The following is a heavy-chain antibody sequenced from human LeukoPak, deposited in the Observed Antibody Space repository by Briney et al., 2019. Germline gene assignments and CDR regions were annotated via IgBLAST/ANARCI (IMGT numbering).Heavy chain of an antibody. CDR2: INGDGTIT. CDR1: VFTFSSYW. CDR3: AKKAGPYCSGGSCYSLDH. Sequence: PGGALRLSCAASVFTFSSYWMHWVRQVPGKGLVWVSSINGDGTITGNADSAKGRFTISRDNAKNTLYLQMNRLRAEDTAVYYCAKKAGPYCSGGSCYSLDHGGQGTLVTVSS. D-gene: IGHD2-15*01. J-gene: IGHJ4*02. V-gene: IGHV3-74*01.